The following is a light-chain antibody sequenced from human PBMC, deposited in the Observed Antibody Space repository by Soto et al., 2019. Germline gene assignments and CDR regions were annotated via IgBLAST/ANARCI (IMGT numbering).Light chain of an antibody. CDR1: QNISSY. CDR3: QQLNSYPQT. Sequence: DIQRTQAPSSLSASLGDRVTMTCRASQNISSYLNWYQQKPGKAPKLLIYAASSLQSGVPSRFSGSGSGTDFTLTISSLQPEDFASYYCQQLNSYPQTFGQGTRLEIK. V-gene: IGKV1-39*01. CDR2: AAS. J-gene: IGKJ5*01.